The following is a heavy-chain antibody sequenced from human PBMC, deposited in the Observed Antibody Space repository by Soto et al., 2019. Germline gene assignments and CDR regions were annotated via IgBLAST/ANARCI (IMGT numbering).Heavy chain of an antibody. Sequence: GWSLRLSCAASGFTFSSYGMHWVRQAPGKGLEWVAVISYDGSNKYYADSVKGRFTISRDNSKNTLYLQMNSLRAEDTAVYYCAKDSLEDTVLMVYATMDAFDIWGQGNTVTV. CDR2: ISYDGSNK. CDR1: GFTFSSYG. CDR3: AKDSLEDTVLMVYATMDAFDI. D-gene: IGHD2-8*01. V-gene: IGHV3-30*18. J-gene: IGHJ3*02.